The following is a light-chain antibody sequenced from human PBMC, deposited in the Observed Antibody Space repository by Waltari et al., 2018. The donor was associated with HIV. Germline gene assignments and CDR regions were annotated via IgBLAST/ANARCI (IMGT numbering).Light chain of an antibody. CDR2: KDS. Sequence: SYELTQPPSVSVSPGQTARIPCPGDALPKQYASWYQQKTGQAPVLVIYKDSERPSGIPERLSGASSGTTVTLTISGVQAEDEADYYCQSADSSGTYYVFGTGTKVTVL. V-gene: IGLV3-25*03. CDR1: ALPKQY. CDR3: QSADSSGTYYV. J-gene: IGLJ1*01.